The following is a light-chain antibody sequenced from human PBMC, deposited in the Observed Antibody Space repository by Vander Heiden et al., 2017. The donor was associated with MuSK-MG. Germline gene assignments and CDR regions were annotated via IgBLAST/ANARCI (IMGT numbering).Light chain of an antibody. CDR1: SSDIGGYNY. Sequence: QSALTQPASVSGSPGQSITISCTGTSSDIGGYNYVSWYQQHPGKAPKLMIYDVSTRPSGVSNRFSGSKSGNSASLTISGLQAEDEADYYCSSYTSGTTQVVFGGGTKLTGL. CDR2: DVS. J-gene: IGLJ3*02. V-gene: IGLV2-14*01. CDR3: SSYTSGTTQVV.